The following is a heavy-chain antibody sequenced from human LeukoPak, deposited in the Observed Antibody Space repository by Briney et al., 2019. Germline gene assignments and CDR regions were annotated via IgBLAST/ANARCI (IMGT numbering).Heavy chain of an antibody. J-gene: IGHJ6*02. CDR1: GGSISSGDYY. CDR3: ARTNWNYYGMDV. Sequence: SSQTLSLTCTVSGGSISSGDYYWSWIRQPPGKGLEWIGYIYYSGSTYYNPSLKSRVTISVDTSKNQFSLKLSSVTAADTAVYYCARTNWNYYGMDVWGQGTTVTVSS. D-gene: IGHD1-20*01. CDR2: IYYSGST. V-gene: IGHV4-30-4*01.